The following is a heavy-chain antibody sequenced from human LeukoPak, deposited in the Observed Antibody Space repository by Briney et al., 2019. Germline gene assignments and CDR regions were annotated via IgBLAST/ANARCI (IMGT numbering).Heavy chain of an antibody. Sequence: SETLSLTCTVSGGSIRGSSYYLGWLRQSQGLGLEWSGGLYYSGTTYSNPSLESRVTISLDPSKYQFSLKLPSVTASYTAIYHCAFCNTCYSASGEYNWGQGTTVTVSS. V-gene: IGHV4-39*07. J-gene: IGHJ4*02. D-gene: IGHD2/OR15-2a*01. CDR1: GGSIRGSSYY. CDR3: AFCNTCYSASGEYN. CDR2: LYYSGTT.